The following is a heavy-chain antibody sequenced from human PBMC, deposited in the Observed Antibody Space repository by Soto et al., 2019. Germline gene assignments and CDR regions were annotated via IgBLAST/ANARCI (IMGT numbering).Heavy chain of an antibody. CDR1: GDSVSSNSSA. J-gene: IGHJ3*02. D-gene: IGHD4-17*01. CDR3: ASSGSTTVVRARAFDI. Sequence: SQTLSLTFAISGDSVSSNSSAWNCIRQSPSRGLEWLGRTYYRSKWYNDYAVSVKSRITINPDTSKNQFSLQLNSVTPEDTAVYYCASSGSTTVVRARAFDIWGQGTMVTVSS. CDR2: TYYRSKWYN. V-gene: IGHV6-1*01.